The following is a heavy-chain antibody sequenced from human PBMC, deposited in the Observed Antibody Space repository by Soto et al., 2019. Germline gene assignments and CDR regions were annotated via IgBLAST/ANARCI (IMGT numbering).Heavy chain of an antibody. CDR3: ARDSSSGYPGAFVDY. V-gene: IGHV3-33*01. CDR1: GFTFSSYG. D-gene: IGHD5-12*01. Sequence: PGGSLRLSCAASGFTFSSYGMHWVRQAPXKGLEWVAVIWYDGSNKYYADSVKGRFTISRDNSKNTLYLQMNSLRAEDTAVYYCARDSSSGYPGAFVDYWGQGTQVTVSS. CDR2: IWYDGSNK. J-gene: IGHJ4*02.